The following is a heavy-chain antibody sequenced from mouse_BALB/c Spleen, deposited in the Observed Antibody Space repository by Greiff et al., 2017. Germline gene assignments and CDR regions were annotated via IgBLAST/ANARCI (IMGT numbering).Heavy chain of an antibody. CDR3: AREWDSNYFDY. CDR2: IWGDGST. J-gene: IGHJ2*01. V-gene: IGHV2-6-7*01. Sequence: QVQLKESGPGLVAPSQSLSITCTVSGFSLTGYGVNWVRQPPGKGLEWLGMIWGDGSTDYNSALKSRLSISKDNSKSQVFLKMNSLQTDDTARYYCAREWDSNYFDYWGQGTTLTVSS. CDR1: GFSLTGYG. D-gene: IGHD4-1*01.